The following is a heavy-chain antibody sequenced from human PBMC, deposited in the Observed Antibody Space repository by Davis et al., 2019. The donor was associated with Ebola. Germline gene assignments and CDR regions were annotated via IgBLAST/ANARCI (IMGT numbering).Heavy chain of an antibody. V-gene: IGHV3-23*01. CDR2: ISGSGGST. CDR1: GFTFSSYA. D-gene: IGHD3-3*01. J-gene: IGHJ3*02. CDR3: AKDKNYDFWSGYPHDAFDI. Sequence: GESLKTSCAASGFTFSSYAMSWVRQAPGKGLEWVSAISGSGGSTYYADSVKGRFTISRDNSKNTLYPQMNSLRAEDTAIYYCAKDKNYDFWSGYPHDAFDIWGQGTMVTVSS.